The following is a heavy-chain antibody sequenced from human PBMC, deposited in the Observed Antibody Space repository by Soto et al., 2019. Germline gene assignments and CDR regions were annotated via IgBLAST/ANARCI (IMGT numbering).Heavy chain of an antibody. CDR2: IDPSDSYT. D-gene: IGHD1-7*01. Sequence: PGESLKISCKGSGYSFTSYWISWVRQMPGKGLEWMGRIDPSDSYTNYSPSFQGHVTISADKSISTAYLQWSSLKASDTAMYYCARETKGYYYYYGMAVWGQGTTVTVSS. J-gene: IGHJ6*02. V-gene: IGHV5-10-1*01. CDR1: GYSFTSYW. CDR3: ARETKGYYYYYGMAV.